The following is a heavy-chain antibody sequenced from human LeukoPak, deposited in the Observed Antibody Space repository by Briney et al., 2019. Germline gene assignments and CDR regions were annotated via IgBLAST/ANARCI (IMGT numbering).Heavy chain of an antibody. Sequence: ASVKVSCKASGYAFTGYYMHWVRQAPGQGLEWMGWINPNSGGTNYAQKFQGRVTMTRDTSISTAYMELSRLRSDDTAVYYCARALSDYADAFDIWGQGTMVTVSS. J-gene: IGHJ3*02. CDR3: ARALSDYADAFDI. CDR2: INPNSGGT. V-gene: IGHV1-2*02. CDR1: GYAFTGYY. D-gene: IGHD4-17*01.